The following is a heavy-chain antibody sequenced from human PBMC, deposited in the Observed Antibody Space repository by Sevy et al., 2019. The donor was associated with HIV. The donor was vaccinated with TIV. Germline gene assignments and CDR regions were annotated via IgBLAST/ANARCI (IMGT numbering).Heavy chain of an antibody. D-gene: IGHD1-26*01. CDR1: GFTFSSYG. Sequence: GGSLRLSCAASGFTFSSYGMHWVRQAPDKGLEWVAVISYDGSNKYYADSVKGRFTISRDNSKNTLYLQMNSLRAEDTAVYYCAKDGREPLRGVYYFDYWGQGTLVTVSS. CDR3: AKDGREPLRGVYYFDY. CDR2: ISYDGSNK. J-gene: IGHJ4*02. V-gene: IGHV3-30*18.